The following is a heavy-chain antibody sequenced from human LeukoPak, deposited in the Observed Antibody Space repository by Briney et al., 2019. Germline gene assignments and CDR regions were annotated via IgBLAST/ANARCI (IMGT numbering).Heavy chain of an antibody. CDR2: ISGSGGST. D-gene: IGHD1-26*01. V-gene: IGHV3-23*01. Sequence: GGSLRLSCADSGFTFSSYAMSWVRQAPGKGLEWVSAISGSGGSTYYADSVKGRFTISRDNSKNTLYLQMNSLRAEDTAVYYCAKATNYATSPFDYWGQGTLVTVSS. J-gene: IGHJ4*02. CDR3: AKATNYATSPFDY. CDR1: GFTFSSYA.